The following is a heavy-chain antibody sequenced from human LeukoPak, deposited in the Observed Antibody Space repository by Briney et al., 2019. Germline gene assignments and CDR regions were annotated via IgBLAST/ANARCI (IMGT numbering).Heavy chain of an antibody. D-gene: IGHD6-19*01. CDR3: AKNKLRGWYGSYYFDY. CDR1: GFTFSSYA. Sequence: PGGSLRLSCAASGFTFSSYAMSWVRQAPGKGLEWVSAISGSGGSTYYAESVKGRFTISRDNSENTLYLQMNSLRAEDTAVYYCAKNKLRGWYGSYYFDYWGQGTLVTVSS. V-gene: IGHV3-23*01. CDR2: ISGSGGST. J-gene: IGHJ4*02.